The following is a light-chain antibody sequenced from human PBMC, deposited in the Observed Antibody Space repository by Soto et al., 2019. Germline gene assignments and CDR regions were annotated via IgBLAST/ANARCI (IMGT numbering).Light chain of an antibody. CDR2: LGS. J-gene: IGKJ3*01. CDR1: QSLLHSNGYNY. CDR3: IQAVQTPFT. V-gene: IGKV2-28*01. Sequence: DIVMTQSPLSLPVTPGEPASISCRSSQSLLHSNGYNYLDWYLQKPGQSPQLLIYLGSNRASGVPDRCSGSGSGTDFTLKISRVEAEDVGVYYCIQAVQTPFTFGPGTKVDIK.